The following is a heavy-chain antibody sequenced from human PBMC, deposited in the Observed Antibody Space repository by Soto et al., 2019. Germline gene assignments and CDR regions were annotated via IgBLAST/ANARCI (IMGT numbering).Heavy chain of an antibody. J-gene: IGHJ6*02. D-gene: IGHD3-10*01. CDR1: GFTFSDYW. CDR3: ARGIRGHYGKDV. V-gene: IGHV3-74*01. Sequence: EVQLGESGGGLVQPGGSLRLSCAASGFTFSDYWIHWVRQAPGKGLMWVSRIKGDGSITNYADSVKGRFTVSRDNAKNTLYLQMNSLRAEDTALYYCARGIRGHYGKDVWGQGTSVSVSS. CDR2: IKGDGSIT.